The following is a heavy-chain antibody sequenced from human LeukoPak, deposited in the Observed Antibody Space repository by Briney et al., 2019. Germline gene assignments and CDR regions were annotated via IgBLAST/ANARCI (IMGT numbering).Heavy chain of an antibody. J-gene: IGHJ2*01. CDR3: VKVGLGIFRYFDL. CDR2: ISSNGGDT. V-gene: IGHV3-64D*09. D-gene: IGHD7-27*01. Sequence: GGSLRLSCSASGFTFNSYAMDWVRQAPGKGLEYVSAISSNGGDTYYADSVKGRFTISRDNSKNTLYLQMSSLRAEDTAVYYCVKVGLGIFRYFDLWGRGTLVTVSS. CDR1: GFTFNSYA.